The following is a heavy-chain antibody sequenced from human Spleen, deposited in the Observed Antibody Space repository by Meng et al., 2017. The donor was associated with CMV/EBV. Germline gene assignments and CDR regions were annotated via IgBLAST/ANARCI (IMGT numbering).Heavy chain of an antibody. CDR2: IRGYNGDT. Sequence: ASVKVSCKASGYSFSSYGITWVRQAPGQGLEWMGWIRGYNGDTNYAQKFQGRVTLTTETSTSTAYMELRSLRSDDTAVYYCARDMVSFGYFGYWGQGMLVTVSS. CDR3: ARDMVSFGYFGY. J-gene: IGHJ4*02. V-gene: IGHV1-18*04. D-gene: IGHD5-18*01. CDR1: GYSFSSYG.